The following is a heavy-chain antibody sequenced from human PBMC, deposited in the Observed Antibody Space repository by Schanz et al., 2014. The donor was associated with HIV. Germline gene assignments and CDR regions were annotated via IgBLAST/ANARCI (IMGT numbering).Heavy chain of an antibody. CDR1: GGSFNGYY. V-gene: IGHV4-34*11. Sequence: QVQLQQWGAGLLKPSETLSLTCAVYGGSFNGYYWSWIRQPPGKGLEWIGYIYDSGSTSYNPSLRGRLTRSVDTSKNQFSLKLNSVTAADSAVYYCARGSGLTHFYFYGMDVWGQGTTVTVSS. CDR3: ARGSGLTHFYFYGMDV. J-gene: IGHJ6*02. CDR2: IYDSGST. D-gene: IGHD2-21*02.